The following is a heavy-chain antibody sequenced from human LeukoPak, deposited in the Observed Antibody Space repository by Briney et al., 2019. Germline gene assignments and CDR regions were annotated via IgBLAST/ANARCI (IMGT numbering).Heavy chain of an antibody. CDR2: INHSGST. Sequence: SETLSLTCAVYGGSFSGYYWSWIRQPPGKGLEWIGEINHSGSTNYNPSLKSRVTISVDTSKNQFSLKLSSVTAADTAVYYCAREEGYYDILTGYPEPLWGQGTLVTVSS. D-gene: IGHD3-9*01. CDR3: AREEGYYDILTGYPEPL. J-gene: IGHJ4*02. CDR1: GGSFSGYY. V-gene: IGHV4-34*01.